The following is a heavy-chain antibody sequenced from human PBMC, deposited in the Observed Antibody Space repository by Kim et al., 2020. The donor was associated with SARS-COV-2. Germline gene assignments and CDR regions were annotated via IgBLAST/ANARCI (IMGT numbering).Heavy chain of an antibody. J-gene: IGHJ5*02. D-gene: IGHD3-10*01. Sequence: SETLSLTCAVYGGSFSGYYWSWIRQPPGKGLEWIGEINHSGSTNYNPSLKSRVTISVDTSKNQFSLKLSSVTAADTAVYYCARGAYYYGSGKGGIMNPWGQGTLVTVSS. CDR1: GGSFSGYY. CDR3: ARGAYYYGSGKGGIMNP. CDR2: INHSGST. V-gene: IGHV4-34*01.